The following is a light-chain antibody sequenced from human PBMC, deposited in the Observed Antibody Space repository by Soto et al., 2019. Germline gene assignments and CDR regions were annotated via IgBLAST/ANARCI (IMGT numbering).Light chain of an antibody. V-gene: IGKV3-11*01. CDR2: DAS. J-gene: IGKJ5*01. CDR1: QSVSSY. CDR3: QQYNNWPPT. Sequence: EIVLTQSPATLSLSPGERATLSCRASQSVSSYLAWYQQKPGQAPRLLIYDASNRATGIPARFSGSGSGTELTLTISSLQSEDFAVYYCQQYNNWPPTFGQGTRLEIK.